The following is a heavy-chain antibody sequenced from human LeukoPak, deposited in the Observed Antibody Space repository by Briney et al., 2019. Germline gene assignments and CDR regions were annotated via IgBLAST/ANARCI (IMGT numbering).Heavy chain of an antibody. D-gene: IGHD6-19*01. CDR1: GFTFNSYG. CDR2: ISGSGLNT. Sequence: GGSLRLSCAASGFTFNSYGMNWVRQAPGKGLEWVSSISGSGLNTYYADSVKGRFTISRDKSKNTLYLQMNSLRAEDTAVYFCARRSGVAVAGAFDYWGQGTLVTVSS. CDR3: ARRSGVAVAGAFDY. J-gene: IGHJ4*02. V-gene: IGHV3-23*01.